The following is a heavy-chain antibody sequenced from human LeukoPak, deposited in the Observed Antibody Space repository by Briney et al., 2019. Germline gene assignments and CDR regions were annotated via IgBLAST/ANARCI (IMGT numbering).Heavy chain of an antibody. CDR3: ARDLPHGSPGYSSRGWFDP. J-gene: IGHJ5*02. CDR1: GFTFDDYA. CDR2: ISWNSGSI. Sequence: GGSLRLSCAASGFTFDDYAMHWVRQAPGKGLEWVSGISWNSGSIGYADSVKGRFTISRDNAKNSLYLQMNSLRAEDTAVYYCARDLPHGSPGYSSRGWFDPWGQGTLVTVSS. D-gene: IGHD6-13*01. V-gene: IGHV3-9*01.